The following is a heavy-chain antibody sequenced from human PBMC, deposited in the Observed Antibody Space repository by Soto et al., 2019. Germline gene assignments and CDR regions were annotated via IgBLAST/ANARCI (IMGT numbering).Heavy chain of an antibody. CDR1: GFTFSHYA. CDR3: STGRQMGY. D-gene: IGHD7-27*01. V-gene: IGHV3-23*01. J-gene: IGHJ4*02. Sequence: EVQVLESGGDLVQPGGSLRLSCAASGFTFSHYAMTWVRQAPGKGLEWVSTISGSGDSIYYADSVKGRFTISRDHSKNTLYLQMSRLRADDWAVYYCSTGRQMGYWGQGTLVIVSS. CDR2: ISGSGDSI.